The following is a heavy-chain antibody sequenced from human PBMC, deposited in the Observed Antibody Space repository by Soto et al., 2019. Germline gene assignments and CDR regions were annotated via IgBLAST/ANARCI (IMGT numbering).Heavy chain of an antibody. CDR2: SGGSDLST. D-gene: IGHD1-26*01. Sequence: EVQLLESGGGLVQPGGSLRLSCAVSGFTFTSLDLSWVRQPPGKGLEWVSASGGSDLSTHYADSVKGRFTISRDSSKNTLYLQMNSLSAEDTAVYYCVTHSWDYSGQGTLVTVSS. CDR1: GFTFTSLD. J-gene: IGHJ4*02. V-gene: IGHV3-23*01. CDR3: VTHSWDY.